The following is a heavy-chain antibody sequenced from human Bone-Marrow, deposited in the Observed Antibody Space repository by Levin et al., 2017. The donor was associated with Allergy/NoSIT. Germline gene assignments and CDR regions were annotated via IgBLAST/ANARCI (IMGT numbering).Heavy chain of an antibody. J-gene: IGHJ4*02. D-gene: IGHD3-9*01. CDR2: IYRGGDI. CDR3: ARDTDDTKSRYFDC. Sequence: ETLSLTCVASGFSVSSYYMSWVRQAPGKGLEWISVIYRGGDIYYAESVKGRFSISRDSSKNTLYLQMNSLRAEDTAMYYCARDTDDTKSRYFDCWGQGTLVTVSS. CDR1: GFSVSSYY. V-gene: IGHV3-53*01.